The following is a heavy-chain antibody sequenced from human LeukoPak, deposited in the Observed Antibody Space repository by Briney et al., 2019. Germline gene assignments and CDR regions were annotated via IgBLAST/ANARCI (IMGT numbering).Heavy chain of an antibody. J-gene: IGHJ4*02. CDR1: GFTFSSSW. D-gene: IGHD6-19*01. CDR3: AGAGPTTLFGY. CDR2: IKQDGSEK. V-gene: IGHV3-7*03. Sequence: GGSLRLSCVASGFTFSSSWMSWARQAPGKGLEWVANIKQDGSEKSYVESVRGRFTISRDNAKNSLYLQLNSLRAEDTAVYYCAGAGPTTLFGYWGQGTLVTVSS.